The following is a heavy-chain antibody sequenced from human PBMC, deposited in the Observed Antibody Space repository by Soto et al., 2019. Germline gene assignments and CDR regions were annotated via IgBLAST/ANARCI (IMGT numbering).Heavy chain of an antibody. Sequence: PSETLSLTCAVYGGSFSGYYWTWIRQPPGKGLEWIGEINHSGSTNYNPSLKSRVTISVDTSKNQFSLKLSSVTAADTAVYYCARGNTKGAVLGPQQYWGQG. CDR1: GGSFSGYY. V-gene: IGHV4-34*01. J-gene: IGHJ1*01. D-gene: IGHD2-8*01. CDR2: INHSGST. CDR3: ARGNTKGAVLGPQQY.